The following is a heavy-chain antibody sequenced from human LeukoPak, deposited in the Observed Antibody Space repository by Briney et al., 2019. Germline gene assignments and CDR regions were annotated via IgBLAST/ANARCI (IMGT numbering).Heavy chain of an antibody. J-gene: IGHJ4*02. Sequence: AETLSLTCAVYGGSFSGYYWSWIRQPPGKGLEWIGEINHSGSTNYNPPLKSRVTISVDTSKNQFPLKLSSVTAADTAVYYCARVPLDYWGQGTLVTVSS. CDR2: INHSGST. V-gene: IGHV4-34*01. CDR1: GGSFSGYY. CDR3: ARVPLDY.